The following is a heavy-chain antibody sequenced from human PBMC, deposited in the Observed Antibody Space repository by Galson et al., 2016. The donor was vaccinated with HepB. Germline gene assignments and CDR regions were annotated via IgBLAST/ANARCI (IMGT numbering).Heavy chain of an antibody. CDR3: ARGLRWSGFFKIYFYYGMDV. J-gene: IGHJ6*02. Sequence: SLRLSCAASGFTFSSHSMHWARQAPGKGLEWVAVISHDGGNHFYADSAKGRFTISRDNSKNTLYLQMNRLKPDDTAVYFCARGLRWSGFFKIYFYYGMDVWGQGTTVTVSS. D-gene: IGHD3-3*01. V-gene: IGHV3-30*14. CDR1: GFTFSSHS. CDR2: ISHDGGNH.